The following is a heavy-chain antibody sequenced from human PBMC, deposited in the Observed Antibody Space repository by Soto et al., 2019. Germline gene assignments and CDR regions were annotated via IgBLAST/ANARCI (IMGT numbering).Heavy chain of an antibody. J-gene: IGHJ3*02. CDR1: GFTFSSYW. Sequence: GSLRLSCAASGFTFSSYWMHWVRQAPGKGLVWVSRVNSDGSSTSYADSVKGRFTISRDNAKNTLYLQMNSLRAEDTAVYYCARDHKLTFCAFDIWGQGTMVTVSS. V-gene: IGHV3-74*01. CDR3: ARDHKLTFCAFDI. CDR2: VNSDGSST.